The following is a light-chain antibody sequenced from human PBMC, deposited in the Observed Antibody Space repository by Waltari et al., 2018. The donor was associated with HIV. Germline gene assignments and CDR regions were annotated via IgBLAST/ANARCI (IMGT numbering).Light chain of an antibody. CDR2: EVN. V-gene: IGLV2-8*01. CDR3: SSYVGSNRV. J-gene: IGLJ3*02. CDR1: SSDVGDYNY. Sequence: QSALTQPPSASGSPGQSVTISCTGISSDVGDYNYVSWYQQHPGKAPELMIYEVNKRPSGVPDRFSGSKSGNTASLTVSGLQAEYEADYYCSSYVGSNRVFGGGTKLTVL.